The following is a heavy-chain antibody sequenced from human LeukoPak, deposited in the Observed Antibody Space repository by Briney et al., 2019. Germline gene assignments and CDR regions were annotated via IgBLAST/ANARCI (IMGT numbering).Heavy chain of an antibody. CDR2: IRSKAYGGTT. CDR3: TRAKLGYYYDSSGYSSYYYYMDV. CDR1: GFPFGDYA. D-gene: IGHD3-22*01. V-gene: IGHV3-49*04. Sequence: GSLSLSCTASGFPFGDYAMSWVRQAPGKGLEWVGFIRSKAYGGTTEYAASVKGRFTISRDDSKSIAYLQMNSLKTEDTAVYYCTRAKLGYYYDSSGYSSYYYYMDVWGKGTTVTVSS. J-gene: IGHJ6*03.